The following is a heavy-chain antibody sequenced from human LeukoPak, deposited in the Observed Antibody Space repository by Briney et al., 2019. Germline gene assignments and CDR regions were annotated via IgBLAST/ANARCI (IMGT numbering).Heavy chain of an antibody. D-gene: IGHD6-6*01. CDR3: AKQHGRGAAPSHNYFDY. Sequence: GGSLRLSCAASGFTFSSYAMSWVRRAPRKGLEWFSAISGSGGSTYYADSVKGRFTISRDNSKNTLYLQMNSLRAEDTAVYYCAKQHGRGAAPSHNYFDYWGQGTLVTVSS. CDR1: GFTFSSYA. CDR2: ISGSGGST. J-gene: IGHJ4*02. V-gene: IGHV3-23*01.